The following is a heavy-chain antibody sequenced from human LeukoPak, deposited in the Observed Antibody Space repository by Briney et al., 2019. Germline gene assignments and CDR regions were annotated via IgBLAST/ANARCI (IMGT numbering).Heavy chain of an antibody. CDR3: ARAPELVITYYFDY. J-gene: IGHJ4*02. V-gene: IGHV3-33*08. CDR1: GFTFSSYS. D-gene: IGHD3-9*01. Sequence: PGGSLRLSCAASGFTFSSYSMNWVRQAPGKGLEWVAVIWYDGSNKYYADSVKGRFTISRDNSKNTLYLQMNSLRAEDTAVYYCARAPELVITYYFDYWGQGTLVTVSS. CDR2: IWYDGSNK.